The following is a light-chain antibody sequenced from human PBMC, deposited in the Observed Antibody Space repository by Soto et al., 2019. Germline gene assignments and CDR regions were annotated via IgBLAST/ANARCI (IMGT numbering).Light chain of an antibody. Sequence: QSVLAQPASVSGSPGQSITISCTGTRSDVGRYNYVSWYQQHPGKAPKLTIYDVSSRPSGVSSRFSGSKSGNTASLTISGLQAEDEADYYCGSFTSSSTYVFGTGTKVTVL. V-gene: IGLV2-14*03. CDR2: DVS. CDR1: RSDVGRYNY. J-gene: IGLJ1*01. CDR3: GSFTSSSTYV.